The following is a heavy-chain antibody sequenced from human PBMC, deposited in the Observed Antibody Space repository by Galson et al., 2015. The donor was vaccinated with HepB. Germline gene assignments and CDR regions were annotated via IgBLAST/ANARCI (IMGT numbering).Heavy chain of an antibody. CDR2: INAGNGNT. CDR1: GYTFTSYV. J-gene: IGHJ4*02. CDR3: AGRTTNNYDSSGYRCDY. D-gene: IGHD3-22*01. V-gene: IGHV1-3*01. Sequence: SVKVSCKASGYTFTSYVLHWVRQAPGQRLEWMGWINAGNGNTKYSQKFQDRVTITRDTSASTAYMEMRSLRSEDTAVYYCAGRTTNNYDSSGYRCDYWGQGTLVTVSS.